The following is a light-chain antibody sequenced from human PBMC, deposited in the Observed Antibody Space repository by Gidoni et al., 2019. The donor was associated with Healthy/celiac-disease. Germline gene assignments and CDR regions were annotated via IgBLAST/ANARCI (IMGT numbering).Light chain of an antibody. CDR2: GAS. J-gene: IGKJ4*01. CDR3: QQYGSSPLT. Sequence: EIVLTQSPGTLSLSPGERATLSGRASQSVSSSYLDWYQQKPGQAPRPLIYGASSRATGIPDRFSGSGSGTDFTLTISRLEPEDFAVYYCQQYGSSPLTFGGGTKVEIK. V-gene: IGKV3-20*01. CDR1: QSVSSSY.